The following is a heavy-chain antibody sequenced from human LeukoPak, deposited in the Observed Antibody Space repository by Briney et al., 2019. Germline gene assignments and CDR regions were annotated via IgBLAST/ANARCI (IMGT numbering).Heavy chain of an antibody. V-gene: IGHV1-18*01. D-gene: IGHD1-26*01. CDR2: ISAYNGNT. CDR3: AIPGSGSYYFDY. J-gene: IGHJ4*02. Sequence: ALVKVSCKASGYTFASYGISLVRQAPGQGLEWMGWISAYNGNTNYAQKLQGRVTMTTDTSTSTAYMELRSLRSDDTAVYYCAIPGSGSYYFDYWGQGTLVTVSS. CDR1: GYTFASYG.